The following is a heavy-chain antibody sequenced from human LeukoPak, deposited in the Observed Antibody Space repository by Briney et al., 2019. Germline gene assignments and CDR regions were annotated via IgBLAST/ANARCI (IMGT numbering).Heavy chain of an antibody. Sequence: GGSLRLSCAASGFTFSSYAMSWVRQAPGKGLEWVSATSGSGGSTYYADSVKGRFTISRDNSKNTLYLQMNSLRAEDTAVYYCATSLSSSWRHDAFDIWGQGTMVTVSS. CDR2: TSGSGGST. V-gene: IGHV3-23*01. J-gene: IGHJ3*02. CDR3: ATSLSSSWRHDAFDI. CDR1: GFTFSSYA. D-gene: IGHD6-13*01.